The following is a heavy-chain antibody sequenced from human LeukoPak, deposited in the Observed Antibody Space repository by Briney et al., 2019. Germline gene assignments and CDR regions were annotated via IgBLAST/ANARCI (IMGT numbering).Heavy chain of an antibody. CDR3: ARKASHFSYGLRAIDY. D-gene: IGHD5-18*01. J-gene: IGHJ4*02. Sequence: KPSETLSLXCAVYGGSFSDHYWNWIRQPPGKGLEWIGEINHSGTTNYNASLKSLVTISVDTSKNYFSLKLNSMTAADTAVYYCARKASHFSYGLRAIDYWGQGNLVTVSS. CDR1: GGSFSDHY. V-gene: IGHV4-34*01. CDR2: INHSGTT.